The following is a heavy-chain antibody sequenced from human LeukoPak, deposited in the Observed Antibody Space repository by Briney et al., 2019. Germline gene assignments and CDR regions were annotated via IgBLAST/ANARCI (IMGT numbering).Heavy chain of an antibody. CDR2: IYTSGST. J-gene: IGHJ6*03. CDR3: ARDYGIAAAGTHYYYYYYMDV. D-gene: IGHD6-13*01. CDR1: GGSISSYY. Sequence: SETLSLTCTVSGGSISSYYWSWIRQPAGKGLEWIGRIYTSGSTNYNPSLKSRVTMSVDTSKNQFSLKLSSVTAADTAVYYCARDYGIAAAGTHYYYYYYMDVWGKGTTVTVSS. V-gene: IGHV4-4*07.